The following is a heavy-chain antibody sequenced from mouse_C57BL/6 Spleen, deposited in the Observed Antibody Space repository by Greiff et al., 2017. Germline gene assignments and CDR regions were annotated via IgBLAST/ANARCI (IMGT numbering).Heavy chain of an antibody. CDR3: PRLEWYYAMDY. J-gene: IGHJ4*01. CDR1: GFTFSSYG. V-gene: IGHV5-6*01. D-gene: IGHD1-3*01. Sequence: EVKLMESGGDLVKPGGSLKLSCAASGFTFSSYGMSWVRQTPDKRLEWVATISSGGSYTYYPYSVKGRFTISRDNAKNTLYLLMSSLKSEDTAMYYCPRLEWYYAMDYWRQGTSVTVSS. CDR2: ISSGGSYT.